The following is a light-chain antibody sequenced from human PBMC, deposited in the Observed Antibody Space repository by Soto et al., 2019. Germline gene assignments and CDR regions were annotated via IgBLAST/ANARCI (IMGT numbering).Light chain of an antibody. CDR3: QQSNEFPL. Sequence: DIQLTQSPSSVSASVGDRVTITCRASQANSNWLAWYQQKAGKAPKLLIYAASNLQSGVPSRFSGSGSGTDFTLTISSLEPEDIATYYCQQSNEFPLFGPGTKVEIK. CDR1: QANSNW. V-gene: IGKV1-12*01. CDR2: AAS. J-gene: IGKJ3*01.